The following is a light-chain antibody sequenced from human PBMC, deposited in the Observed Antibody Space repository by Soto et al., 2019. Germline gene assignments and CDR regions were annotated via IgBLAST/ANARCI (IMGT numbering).Light chain of an antibody. Sequence: EIVLTQSPCTLSLSPGERATLSCRASQSVSSTYVAWYQQKSGQAPRLLIYGASSRATGIPDRFSGSGSGTDFTLTISRLEPEDFAVYYCHQYVSSWTFGQGTKVAIK. V-gene: IGKV3-20*01. CDR2: GAS. CDR1: QSVSSTY. CDR3: HQYVSSWT. J-gene: IGKJ1*01.